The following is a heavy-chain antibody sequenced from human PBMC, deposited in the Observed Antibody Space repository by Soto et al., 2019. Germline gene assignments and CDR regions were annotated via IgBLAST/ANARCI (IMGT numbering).Heavy chain of an antibody. Sequence: GGSLRLSCAASGFTFSSYSMNWVRQAPGKGLEWVSSISSSSSYIYYADSVKGRFTISRDNAKNSLYLQMNSLRAEDTAVYYCARKYSSSEYYYYGMDVWGQGTTVTVSS. CDR1: GFTFSSYS. CDR3: ARKYSSSEYYYYGMDV. D-gene: IGHD6-6*01. V-gene: IGHV3-21*01. J-gene: IGHJ6*02. CDR2: ISSSSSYI.